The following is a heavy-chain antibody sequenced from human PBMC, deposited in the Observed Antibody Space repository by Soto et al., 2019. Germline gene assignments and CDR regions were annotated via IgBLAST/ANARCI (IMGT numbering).Heavy chain of an antibody. V-gene: IGHV3-74*03. CDR3: GMELPRGPDYMDV. CDR1: GFTFINDW. D-gene: IGHD1-26*01. Sequence: EVQLVESGGGLVKPGGSLRLSCAASGFTFINDWMHWVRQAPGEGLVRVSRIETEGNTTPYADAVTGRFTISRDNAKNTLYLQMNSLRAEDTAGYYCGMELPRGPDYMDVWGKGTTVIVSS. CDR2: IETEGNTT. J-gene: IGHJ6*03.